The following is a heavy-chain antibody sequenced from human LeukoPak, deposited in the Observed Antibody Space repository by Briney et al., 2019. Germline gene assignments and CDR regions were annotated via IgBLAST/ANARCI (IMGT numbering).Heavy chain of an antibody. V-gene: IGHV3-23*01. D-gene: IGHD5/OR15-5a*01. Sequence: GGSLRLSCVASGFTFSNYAMNWVRQAPGKGLEWVSVISTSGSGTYYADSVRGRFTISRDNSKNTLYLQLNNLRAEDTAVYYCAKPREQQLLRIAFDVWGQGTMVTVSS. CDR1: GFTFSNYA. J-gene: IGHJ3*01. CDR2: ISTSGSGT. CDR3: AKPREQQLLRIAFDV.